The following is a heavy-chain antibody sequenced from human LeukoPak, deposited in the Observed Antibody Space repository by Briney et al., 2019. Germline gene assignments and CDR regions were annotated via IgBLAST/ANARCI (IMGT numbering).Heavy chain of an antibody. J-gene: IGHJ4*02. V-gene: IGHV3-48*03. D-gene: IGHD2-21*01. CDR2: IDGSGNSI. Sequence: PGGSLRLSCAASGFTFNIYEFNWVRQAPGKGLEWLSYIDGSGNSIYYADSVKGRFTISRDNAKSSLYLQMSSLRADDTAVYYCARECLTCGGDSYDHWGQGALVTVSS. CDR3: ARECLTCGGDSYDH. CDR1: GFTFNIYE.